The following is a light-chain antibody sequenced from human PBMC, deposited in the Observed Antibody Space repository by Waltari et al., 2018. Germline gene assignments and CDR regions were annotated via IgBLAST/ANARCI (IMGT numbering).Light chain of an antibody. CDR2: EDS. J-gene: IGLJ2*01. CDR1: ALPNKY. V-gene: IGLV3-10*01. CDR3: YSTDSSLTHRV. Sequence: SYELTQPPSVSVSPGQTARITCSGDALPNKYVYWYQQRSGQAPVLVIYEDSKRPPGIPERFSGSSSGTMATLTISGAQVEDEADYYCYSTDSSLTHRVFGGGTKLTVL.